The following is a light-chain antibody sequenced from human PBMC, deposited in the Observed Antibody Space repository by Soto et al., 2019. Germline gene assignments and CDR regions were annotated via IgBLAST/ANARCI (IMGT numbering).Light chain of an antibody. CDR2: EVS. CDR3: SSFASNNNLV. J-gene: IGLJ2*01. CDR1: SSDVGGYNY. V-gene: IGLV2-8*01. Sequence: QSVLTQPPSASGSPRQSVTISCTGTSSDVGGYNYVSWYQQHPGKAPKLMISEVSKRPSGVPDRFSGSKSGNTASLTVSGLQAEDEADYYCSSFASNNNLVFGGGTMLTVL.